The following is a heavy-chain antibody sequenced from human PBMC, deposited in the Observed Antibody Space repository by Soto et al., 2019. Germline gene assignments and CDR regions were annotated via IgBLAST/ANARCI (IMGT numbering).Heavy chain of an antibody. CDR2: IIPIFGTA. V-gene: IGHV1-69*13. D-gene: IGHD2-2*01. J-gene: IGHJ6*02. Sequence: ASVKVSCKASGGSFTYTLSWLRQSPGQWLEWMGGIIPIFGTANYAQKFQGRVTITADESTKTAYMELSTLRSEDTAVYYCARDTVTSLTPYQGFYYYGMDVWGQGTTVTVSS. CDR1: GGSFTYT. CDR3: ARDTVTSLTPYQGFYYYGMDV.